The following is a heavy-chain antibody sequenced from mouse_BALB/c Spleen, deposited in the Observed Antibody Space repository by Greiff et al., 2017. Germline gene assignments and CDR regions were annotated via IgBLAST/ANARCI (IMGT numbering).Heavy chain of an antibody. CDR1: GYTFTDYN. Sequence: EVKLMESGPELVKPGASVKISCKASGYTFTDYNMHWVKQSHGKSLEWIGYIYPYNGGTGYNQKFKSKATLTVDNSSSTAYMELRSLTSEDSAVYYCAREGGNYEYYFDYWGQGTTLTVSS. CDR2: IYPYNGGT. D-gene: IGHD2-1*01. J-gene: IGHJ2*01. CDR3: AREGGNYEYYFDY. V-gene: IGHV1S29*02.